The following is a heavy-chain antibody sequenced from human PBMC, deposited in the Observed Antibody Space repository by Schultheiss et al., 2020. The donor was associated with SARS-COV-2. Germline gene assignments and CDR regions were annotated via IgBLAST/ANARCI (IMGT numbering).Heavy chain of an antibody. Sequence: GGSLRLSCAASGFTFSNAWMNWVRQAPGKGLEWVSAISGSGGSTYYSDSVKGRFTISRDNSKDTLFLQMNSLRAEDTAVYYCAREATYYYDSSGYYYERYYYYGMDVWGQGTTFTVSS. D-gene: IGHD3-22*01. J-gene: IGHJ6*02. V-gene: IGHV3-23*01. CDR3: AREATYYYDSSGYYYERYYYYGMDV. CDR1: GFTFSNAW. CDR2: ISGSGGST.